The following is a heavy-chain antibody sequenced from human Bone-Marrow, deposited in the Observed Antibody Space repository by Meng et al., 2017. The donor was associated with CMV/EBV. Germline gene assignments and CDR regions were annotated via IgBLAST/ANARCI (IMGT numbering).Heavy chain of an antibody. Sequence: ASVKVSCKASGYTFTSYDINWVRQATGQGLEWMGYMNPNSDNIGSAQRFQGRVTMTRNTSISTAYMELSSLRSEDTAVYYCTAMVRSDWFDPWGQGTLVTVSS. J-gene: IGHJ5*02. V-gene: IGHV1-8*01. D-gene: IGHD5-18*01. CDR1: GYTFTSYD. CDR3: TAMVRSDWFDP. CDR2: MNPNSDNI.